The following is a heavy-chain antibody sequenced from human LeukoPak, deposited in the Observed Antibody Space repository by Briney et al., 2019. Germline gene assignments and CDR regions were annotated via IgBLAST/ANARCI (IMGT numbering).Heavy chain of an antibody. Sequence: TGGSLRLSCAASGFTFSSYAMHWVRQAPGKGLEWVAVISYDGSNKYYADSVKGRFTISRDNSKNTLYLQMNSLRAEDTAVYYCAKDAEEGFDYWGQGTLVTVSS. V-gene: IGHV3-30*04. CDR2: ISYDGSNK. CDR3: AKDAEEGFDY. CDR1: GFTFSSYA. J-gene: IGHJ4*02.